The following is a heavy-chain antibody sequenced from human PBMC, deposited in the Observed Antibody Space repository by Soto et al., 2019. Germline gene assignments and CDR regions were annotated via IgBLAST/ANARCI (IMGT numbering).Heavy chain of an antibody. CDR2: ISYDGSNK. D-gene: IGHD2-21*02. CDR3: ARDPPSYCGGDCYSNYFDY. V-gene: IGHV3-30-3*01. Sequence: QVQLVESGGGVVEPGRSLRLSCAASGFTFSSYAMHWVRQAPGKGLGWVAVISYDGSNKYYAVSVKGRFTISRDNSKNTLYLQMNSLRAEDTAVYYSARDPPSYCGGDCYSNYFDYWGQGTLVTVSS. J-gene: IGHJ4*02. CDR1: GFTFSSYA.